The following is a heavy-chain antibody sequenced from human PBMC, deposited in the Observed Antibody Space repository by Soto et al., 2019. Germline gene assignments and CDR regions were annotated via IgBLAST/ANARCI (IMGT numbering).Heavy chain of an antibody. Sequence: QVQLVQSGAEEKKPGASVKVSCKASGYTFTSYAMHWVRQAPGQRLEWMGWINAGNGNTKYSQKFQGRVTITRDTSASTAYMELSNLRSEGTAVYYCARGSGYYYWDDYWGQGTLVTVSS. J-gene: IGHJ4*02. D-gene: IGHD3-22*01. CDR1: GYTFTSYA. CDR2: INAGNGNT. CDR3: ARGSGYYYWDDY. V-gene: IGHV1-3*05.